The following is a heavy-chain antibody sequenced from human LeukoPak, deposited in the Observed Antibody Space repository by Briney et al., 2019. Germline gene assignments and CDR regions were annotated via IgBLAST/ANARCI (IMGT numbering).Heavy chain of an antibody. V-gene: IGHV3-48*04. CDR3: ARTRTYGPGPYYFDY. D-gene: IGHD3-10*01. CDR2: ITGSSSTT. J-gene: IGHJ4*02. Sequence: GGSLRLSCAASGFTFSTYSMNWVRQAPGKGLEWVSYITGSSSTTSYADSVKGRFTISRDNAKNSLYLQMNSLRAEDTAVYYCARTRTYGPGPYYFDYWGQGTLVTVSS. CDR1: GFTFSTYS.